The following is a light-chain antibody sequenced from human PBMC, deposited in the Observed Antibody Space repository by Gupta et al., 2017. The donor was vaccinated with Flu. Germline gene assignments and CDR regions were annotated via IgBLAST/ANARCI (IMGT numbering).Light chain of an antibody. V-gene: IGLV8-61*01. CDR2: SKN. Sequence: QTVVTQEPSFSVSPGGTVTLTCGLNSGSVSTSYYPSWYQQTPGQAPRMVIYSKNRRSSGVPDRFSGSSLGNKAALTITGAQADDESDYYCSLYVGSGIWVFGGGTKLTVL. J-gene: IGLJ3*02. CDR1: SGSVSTSYY. CDR3: SLYVGSGIWV.